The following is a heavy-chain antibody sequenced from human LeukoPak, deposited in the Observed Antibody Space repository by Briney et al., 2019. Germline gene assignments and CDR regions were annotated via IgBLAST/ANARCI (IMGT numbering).Heavy chain of an antibody. CDR2: INPNSGGT. D-gene: IGHD3-22*01. CDR3: ARHLYYYDSSGYYSSLGY. CDR1: GYTFTGYY. Sequence: ASLKISCKASGYTFTGYYMHWVRQAPGQGLEWMGWINPNSGGTNYAQKLQGRVTMTRDTSISTAYMELRRMRSDDTAVYYCARHLYYYDSSGYYSSLGYWGQGTLVTVSS. J-gene: IGHJ4*02. V-gene: IGHV1-2*02.